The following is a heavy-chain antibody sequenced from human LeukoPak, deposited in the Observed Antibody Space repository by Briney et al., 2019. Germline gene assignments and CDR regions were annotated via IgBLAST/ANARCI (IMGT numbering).Heavy chain of an antibody. Sequence: SETLSLTCTVSGGSISSYYWTWIRQPPGKGLEWIGEINHSGSASYNPSLMSRVTISLDTSKNHSSLNLSSVTAADTAVYYCARGQGTVTTHWGQGTLVTVSS. CDR1: GGSISSYY. CDR2: INHSGSA. CDR3: ARGQGTVTTH. J-gene: IGHJ4*02. V-gene: IGHV4-34*01. D-gene: IGHD4-11*01.